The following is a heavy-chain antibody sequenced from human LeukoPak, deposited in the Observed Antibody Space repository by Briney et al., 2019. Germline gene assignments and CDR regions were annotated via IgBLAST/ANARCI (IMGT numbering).Heavy chain of an antibody. CDR1: GYSFTGYF. CDR3: ARRFYYAMDV. Sequence: APVKVSCKASGYSFTGYFMQWVRQAPGQGLEWMGWISPNSGDTNYAQKFQGRVTMTRDTSISTAYMELSRLRSDDAAVYYCARRFYYAMDVWGQGTTVTVSS. V-gene: IGHV1-2*02. D-gene: IGHD3-16*01. J-gene: IGHJ6*02. CDR2: ISPNSGDT.